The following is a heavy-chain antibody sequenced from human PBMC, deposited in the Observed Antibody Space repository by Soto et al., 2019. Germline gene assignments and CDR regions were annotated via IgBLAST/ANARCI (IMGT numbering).Heavy chain of an antibody. V-gene: IGHV3-33*01. CDR3: ARDLPDY. Sequence: QVQLVESGGGVVQPGTSLRLSCAASGFTFKNYGMHWVRQAPGKGLEWVAIVYYDGSNQYYADSVKGRFTISRDNSKNTLYLQMNSLRVDDPAMYYCARDLPDYRGQGTLVTVSS. J-gene: IGHJ4*02. CDR2: VYYDGSNQ. CDR1: GFTFKNYG.